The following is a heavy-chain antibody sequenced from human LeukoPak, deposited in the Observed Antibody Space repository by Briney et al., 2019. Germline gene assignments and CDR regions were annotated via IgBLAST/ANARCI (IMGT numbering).Heavy chain of an antibody. CDR3: ANSGAAGQFYYFDY. D-gene: IGHD6-13*01. J-gene: IGHJ4*02. CDR1: GFTFSSYG. V-gene: IGHV3-30*02. CDR2: IRYDGSNK. Sequence: GGSLRLSCEASGFTFSSYGMHWVRQAPGKGLEWVAFIRYDGSNKYYADSVKGRFTISRDNSKNTLYLQMNSLRAEDTAVYYCANSGAAGQFYYFDYWGQGTLVTVSS.